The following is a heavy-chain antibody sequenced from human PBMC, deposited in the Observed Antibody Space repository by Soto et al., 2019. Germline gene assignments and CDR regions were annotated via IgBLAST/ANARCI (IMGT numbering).Heavy chain of an antibody. Sequence: EVQLVESGGGMVKPGGSLRLSCAASGFTFSSYSMNWVRQAPGKGLEWVSSISSSSSYIYYADSVKGRFTISRDNAKNSLYLQMNSLRAEDTAVYYCVLPPLGGSGSYYSHWGQGTLVTVSS. V-gene: IGHV3-21*01. J-gene: IGHJ4*02. CDR2: ISSSSSYI. CDR1: GFTFSSYS. D-gene: IGHD3-10*01. CDR3: VLPPLGGSGSYYSH.